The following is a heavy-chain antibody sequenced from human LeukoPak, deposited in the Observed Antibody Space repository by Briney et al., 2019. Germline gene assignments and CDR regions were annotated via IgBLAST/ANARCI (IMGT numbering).Heavy chain of an antibody. CDR2: NYWDDDK. CDR3: AHRRRDCSGGRCYSWFDY. CDR1: WFLVRTSAGG. D-gene: IGHD2-15*01. Sequence: ESGPTLVNPTQTLTLTCTFPWFLVRTSAGGVGWVRQSHGKALEWLALNYWDDDKRYSPSLKTWLAIAKDTSKNQVVLTMTNMDPVDTATYYCAHRRRDCSGGRCYSWFDYWGQGTLVTVSS. V-gene: IGHV2-5*02. J-gene: IGHJ4*02.